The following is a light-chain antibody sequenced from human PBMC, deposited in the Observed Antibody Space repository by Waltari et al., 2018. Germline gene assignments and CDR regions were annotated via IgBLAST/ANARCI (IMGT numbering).Light chain of an antibody. CDR1: SSDIGIYNY. J-gene: IGLJ2*01. Sequence: QSALTQPASVSGSPGQSITVSCTGTSSDIGIYNYVSWYQQHPGKAPKLLIYDVIKRPSGVSNRFSGSKSGNTASLSISGLQAEDEADYYCSSYTSRRTLVFGGGTKLTVL. CDR3: SSYTSRRTLV. CDR2: DVI. V-gene: IGLV2-14*03.